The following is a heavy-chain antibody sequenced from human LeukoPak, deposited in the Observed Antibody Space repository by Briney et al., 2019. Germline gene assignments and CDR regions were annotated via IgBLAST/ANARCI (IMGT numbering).Heavy chain of an antibody. V-gene: IGHV4-39*01. CDR3: AGEVGGDRYYYYGMDV. CDR1: GGSISSSSYY. D-gene: IGHD4-17*01. Sequence: SETLSLTCTVSGGSISSSSYYWGWIRQPPGKGLEWIGSIYYSGSTYYNPSLKSRVTISVDTSKNQFSLKLSSVTAADTAVYYCAGEVGGDRYYYYGMDVWGQGTTVTVSS. CDR2: IYYSGST. J-gene: IGHJ6*02.